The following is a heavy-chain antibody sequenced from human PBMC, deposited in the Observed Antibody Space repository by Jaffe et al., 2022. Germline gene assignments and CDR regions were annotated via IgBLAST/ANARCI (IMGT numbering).Heavy chain of an antibody. CDR3: AKSIRCGSTSCPLDYYFYMDV. Sequence: EVQLVESGGDLVQPGRSLRLSCAAYGFTFEDYAMHWVRQAPGKGLEWVSGISWNSDSIGYADSVKGRFTISRDNAKNSLYLQINGLRGEDTALYYCAKSIRCGSTSCPLDYYFYMDVWGRGTTVTVSS. CDR1: GFTFEDYA. CDR2: ISWNSDSI. J-gene: IGHJ6*03. D-gene: IGHD2-2*01. V-gene: IGHV3-9*01.